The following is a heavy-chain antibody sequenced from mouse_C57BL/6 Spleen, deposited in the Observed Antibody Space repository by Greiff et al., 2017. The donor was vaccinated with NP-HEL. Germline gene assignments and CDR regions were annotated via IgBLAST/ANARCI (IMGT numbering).Heavy chain of an antibody. CDR2: IDPSDSYT. CDR3: ARVYYGSSYYWYFDV. V-gene: IGHV1-69*01. CDR1: GYTFTSYW. Sequence: VQLQQPGAELVMPGASVKLSCKASGYTFTSYWMHWVKQRPGQGLEWIGEIDPSDSYTNYNQKFKGKSTLTVDKSSSTAYMQLSSLTSEDSAVYYCARVYYGSSYYWYFDVWGTGTTVTVSS. J-gene: IGHJ1*03. D-gene: IGHD1-1*01.